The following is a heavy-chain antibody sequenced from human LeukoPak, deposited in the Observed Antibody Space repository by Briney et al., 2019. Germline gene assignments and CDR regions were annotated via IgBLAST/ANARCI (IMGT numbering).Heavy chain of an antibody. V-gene: IGHV1-46*01. D-gene: IGHD1/OR15-1a*01. Sequence: ASVKVSCKASGYTFTSYYMHWVRQAPGQGLEWMGIINPSGGSTSYAQKFQGRVTMTRDTSISTAYMELSRLRSDDTAVYYCARGITGTFDYWGQGTLVTVSS. CDR3: ARGITGTFDY. CDR2: INPSGGST. J-gene: IGHJ4*02. CDR1: GYTFTSYY.